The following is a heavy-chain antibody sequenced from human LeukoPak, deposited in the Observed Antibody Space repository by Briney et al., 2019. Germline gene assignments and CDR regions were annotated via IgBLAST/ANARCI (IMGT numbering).Heavy chain of an antibody. CDR3: ARVRYSSSWYYGMDV. CDR2: ISAYNGNT. Sequence: ASVKVSCKASGYTFTGYYIHWVRQAPGQGLEWMGWISAYNGNTNYAQKLQGRVTMTTDTSTSTAYMELRSLRSDDTAVYYCARVRYSSSWYYGMDVWGQGTTVTVSS. V-gene: IGHV1-18*04. D-gene: IGHD6-13*01. J-gene: IGHJ6*02. CDR1: GYTFTGYY.